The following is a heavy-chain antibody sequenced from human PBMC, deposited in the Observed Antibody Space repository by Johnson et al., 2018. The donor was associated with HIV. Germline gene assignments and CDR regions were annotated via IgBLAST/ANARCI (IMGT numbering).Heavy chain of an antibody. CDR2: VSYDGNKK. CDR1: GFTFSSYA. D-gene: IGHD5-18*01. Sequence: QVQLVESGGGVVQPGRSLRLSCAASGFTFSSYAMHWVRQAPGKGLEWVAVVSYDGNKKYYADSVKGRFTISRDNSKNTLYLQMNSLRAEDTAVYYCAKDSRYSYGPDAFDIWGQGTMVTVSS. J-gene: IGHJ3*02. CDR3: AKDSRYSYGPDAFDI. V-gene: IGHV3-30*04.